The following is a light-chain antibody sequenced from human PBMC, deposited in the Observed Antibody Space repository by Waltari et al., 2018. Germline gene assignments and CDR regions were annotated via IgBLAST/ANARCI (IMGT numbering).Light chain of an antibody. CDR3: QQYNSYLT. CDR2: KAS. V-gene: IGKV1-5*03. Sequence: DIQMTQSPSTLSASVGDRVTITCRASQSISSWLAWYQQKPGKAPKLLIYKASSLESRVPSRFSGSGSGTEFTLTISSLQPDDFATYYCQQYNSYLTFGGGTKVEIK. J-gene: IGKJ4*01. CDR1: QSISSW.